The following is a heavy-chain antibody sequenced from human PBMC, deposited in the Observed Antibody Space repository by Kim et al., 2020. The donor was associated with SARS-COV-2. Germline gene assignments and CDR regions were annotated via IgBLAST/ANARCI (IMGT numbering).Heavy chain of an antibody. V-gene: IGHV4-39*01. D-gene: IGHD2-2*02. CDR1: GGSISSSSYY. J-gene: IGHJ5*02. CDR3: ARVLARGLVPAAIRGWFDP. CDR2: IYYSGST. Sequence: SETLSLTCTVSGGSISSSSYYWGWIRQPPGKGLEWIGSIYYSGSTYYNPSLKSRVTISVDTSKNQFSLKLSSVTAADTAVYYCARVLARGLVPAAIRGWFDPWGQGTLVTVSS.